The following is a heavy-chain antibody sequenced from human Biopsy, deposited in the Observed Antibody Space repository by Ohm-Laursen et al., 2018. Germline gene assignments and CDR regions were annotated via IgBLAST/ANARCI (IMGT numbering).Heavy chain of an antibody. CDR2: ISSSGNST. J-gene: IGHJ1*01. D-gene: IGHD4/OR15-4a*01. CDR1: GFTFATYG. V-gene: IGHV3-23*01. Sequence: GSLRLSCAASGFTFATYGMSWVRQAPGKGLEWVSGISSSGNSTYYAGSVKGRFTISRDNSKNTLYLQLNSLRVDDTAVYYCAKDRRTMRIWYFHHWGQGTLVTVSS. CDR3: AKDRRTMRIWYFHH.